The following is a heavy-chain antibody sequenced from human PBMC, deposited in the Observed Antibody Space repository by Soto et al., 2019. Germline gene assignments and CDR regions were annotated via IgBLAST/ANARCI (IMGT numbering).Heavy chain of an antibody. CDR1: GGSFSGYY. D-gene: IGHD1-26*01. CDR2: INHSGST. J-gene: IGHJ6*02. V-gene: IGHV4-34*01. CDR3: ASLATIRVGATTEYYYGMDV. Sequence: SETLSLTCAVYGGSFSGYYWSWIRQPPGKGLEWIGEINHSGSTNYNPSLKSRVTISVDTSKNQFSLKLSSVTAADTAVYYCASLATIRVGATTEYYYGMDVWGQGTTVTVSS.